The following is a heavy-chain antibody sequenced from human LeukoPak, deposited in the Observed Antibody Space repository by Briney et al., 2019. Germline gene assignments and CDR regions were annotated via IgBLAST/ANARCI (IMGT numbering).Heavy chain of an antibody. CDR1: GFTFSAYA. D-gene: IGHD3-3*01. CDR2: ISASSDST. V-gene: IGHV3-23*01. CDR3: AFFSNYFDF. J-gene: IGHJ4*02. Sequence: PGGSLRLSCAASGFTFSAYAMSWVRQAPGKGLEWVSAISASSDSTYYADSVKGRFTISRDNSKNTLCLQMNSLRAEDTAVYYCAFFSNYFDFWGQGTLVTVSS.